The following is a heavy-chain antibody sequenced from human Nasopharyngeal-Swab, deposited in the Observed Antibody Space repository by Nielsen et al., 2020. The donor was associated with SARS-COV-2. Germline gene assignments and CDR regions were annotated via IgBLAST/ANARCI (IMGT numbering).Heavy chain of an antibody. J-gene: IGHJ5*02. D-gene: IGHD4-17*01. V-gene: IGHV3-11*05. CDR2: ISSSSSYT. CDR1: GFTFSDYY. Sequence: GGSLRLSCEASGFTFSDYYMSWIRQAPGKGLEGVSYISSSSSYTNYADSVKGRFTISRDNAKNSLYLQMNSLRAEDTAVYYCARGTATGWFDPWGQGTLVTVSS. CDR3: ARGTATGWFDP.